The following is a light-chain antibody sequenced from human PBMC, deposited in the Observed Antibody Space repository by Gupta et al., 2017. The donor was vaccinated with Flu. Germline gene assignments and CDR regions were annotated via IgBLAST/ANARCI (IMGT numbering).Light chain of an antibody. V-gene: IGKV1-39*01. Sequence: DIQMTQSPSSLSASVGDRVTITCRASQSISSNLNWYQQKPGKAPNLLIYGASSLQSGVPSRFSGSGSGTDFTLTISSLQPEDSATYCCQQSYSTPLTFGGGTKVEIK. J-gene: IGKJ4*01. CDR1: QSISSN. CDR2: GAS. CDR3: QQSYSTPLT.